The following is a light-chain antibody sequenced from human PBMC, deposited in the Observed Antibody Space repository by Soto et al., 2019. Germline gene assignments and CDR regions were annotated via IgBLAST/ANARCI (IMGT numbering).Light chain of an antibody. Sequence: DIQMTQSPSTLSAGVGDRVTITCRASQRISTYLNWYQQKPGKAPTLLIYAASSLQSGVPSRVSGGGSGTDFTLTINTLPPEDFATYFCQQCYSPPRTFCQGTKVEIK. CDR2: AAS. CDR3: QQCYSPPRT. J-gene: IGKJ1*01. V-gene: IGKV1-39*01. CDR1: QRISTY.